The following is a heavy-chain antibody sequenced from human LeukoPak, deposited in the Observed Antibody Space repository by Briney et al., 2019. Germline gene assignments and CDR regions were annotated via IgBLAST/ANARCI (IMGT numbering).Heavy chain of an antibody. D-gene: IGHD3-3*01. V-gene: IGHV4-39*01. J-gene: IGHJ4*02. CDR1: GGSISSSSYY. Sequence: SETLSLTCTVSGGSISSSSYYWGWIRQPPGKGLEWIGSIYYSGSTYYNPPLKSRVTISVDTSKNQFSLKLSSVTAADTAVYYCARHPSHLYDFWSGSTEPYFDYWGQGTLVTVSS. CDR2: IYYSGST. CDR3: ARHPSHLYDFWSGSTEPYFDY.